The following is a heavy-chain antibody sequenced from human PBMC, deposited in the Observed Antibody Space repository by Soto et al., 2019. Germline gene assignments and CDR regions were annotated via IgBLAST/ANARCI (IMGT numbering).Heavy chain of an antibody. CDR3: ARAGELLEWYNWFDP. V-gene: IGHV1-69*02. D-gene: IGHD1-26*01. Sequence: SVKVSCKASGDTFSFYTINWVRQAPGLGLEWMGRVNPILSMSNYAQKFQGRVTMTADKSTSTAYMELRSLRSEDTAVYYCARAGELLEWYNWFDPWGQGTLVTVSS. CDR1: GDTFSFYT. J-gene: IGHJ5*02. CDR2: VNPILSMS.